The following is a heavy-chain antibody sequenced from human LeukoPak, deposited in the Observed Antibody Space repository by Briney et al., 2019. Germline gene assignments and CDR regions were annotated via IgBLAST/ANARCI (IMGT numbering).Heavy chain of an antibody. V-gene: IGHV4-61*01. CDR2: IYYSAST. D-gene: IGHD5-18*01. Sequence: PSETLSLTCSVSGVSVSSGSYYWSWIRQPPGKGLEWIGYIYYSASTNYNPSLKSRVTISVDTSKNQFSLKLSSVTAADTAVYFCARGSRGYSYGWGQGTLVTVSS. CDR1: GVSVSSGSYY. J-gene: IGHJ4*02. CDR3: ARGSRGYSYG.